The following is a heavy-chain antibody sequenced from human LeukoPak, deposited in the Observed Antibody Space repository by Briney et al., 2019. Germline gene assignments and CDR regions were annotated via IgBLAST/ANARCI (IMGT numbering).Heavy chain of an antibody. CDR1: GYTFTGYY. CDR3: ARDHLTEYSSSSGFDY. J-gene: IGHJ4*02. Sequence: GASVKVSCKASGYTFTGYYMHWVRQAPGQGLEWMGWINPNSGGTNYAQKFQGRVTMTRDTSISTAYMELSRLRPDDTAVYYCARDHLTEYSSSSGFDYWGQGTLVTVSS. D-gene: IGHD6-6*01. CDR2: INPNSGGT. V-gene: IGHV1-2*02.